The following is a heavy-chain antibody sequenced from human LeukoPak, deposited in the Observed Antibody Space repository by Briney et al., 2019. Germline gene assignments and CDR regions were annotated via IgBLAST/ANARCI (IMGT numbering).Heavy chain of an antibody. J-gene: IGHJ6*02. CDR2: ISGSGGST. CDR3: ARAPDIVVVPAAIVSDYYYGMDV. V-gene: IGHV3-23*01. Sequence: GGSLRLSCAASGFTFSSYAMSWVRQAPGKGLEWVSAISGSGGSTYYADSVKGRFTISRDNAKNSLYLQMNSLRAEDTAVYYCARAPDIVVVPAAIVSDYYYGMDVWGQGTTVTVSS. D-gene: IGHD2-2*02. CDR1: GFTFSSYA.